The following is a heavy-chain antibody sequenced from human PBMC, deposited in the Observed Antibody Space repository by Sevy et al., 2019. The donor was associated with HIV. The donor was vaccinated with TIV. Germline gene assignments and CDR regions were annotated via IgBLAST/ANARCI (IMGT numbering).Heavy chain of an antibody. Sequence: GGSLRLSCAASGFTVSSNYMSWVRQAPGKGLEWVSVIYSGGSTYYADSVKGRFTISRDNSKNTLYLQMNSLRAEDTAVYYCASGGYCSGCSCLADYYYGMDVWGQGTTVTVSS. CDR1: GFTVSSNY. CDR2: IYSGGST. J-gene: IGHJ6*02. D-gene: IGHD2-15*01. CDR3: ASGGYCSGCSCLADYYYGMDV. V-gene: IGHV3-53*01.